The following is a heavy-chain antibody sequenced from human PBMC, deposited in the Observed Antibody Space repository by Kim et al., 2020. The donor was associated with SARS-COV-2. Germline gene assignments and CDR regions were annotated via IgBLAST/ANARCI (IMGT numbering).Heavy chain of an antibody. CDR2: IYYSGST. CDR1: GGSISSYY. Sequence: SETLSLTCTVSGGSISSYYWSWIRQPPGKGLEWIGYIYYSGSTNYNPSLKSRVTISVDTSKNQFSLKLSSVTAADTAVYYCARSREGGYDYSISWFDPWGQGTLVTVSS. V-gene: IGHV4-59*01. CDR3: ARSREGGYDYSISWFDP. D-gene: IGHD5-12*01. J-gene: IGHJ5*02.